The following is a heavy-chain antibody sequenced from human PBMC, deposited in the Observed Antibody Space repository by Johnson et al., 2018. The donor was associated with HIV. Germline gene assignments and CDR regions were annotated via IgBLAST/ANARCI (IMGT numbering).Heavy chain of an antibody. CDR3: AKTMAQGEYAFDV. CDR1: GFTFSSYA. Sequence: QVQLVESGGGVVQPGRSLRLSCAASGFTFSSYAMHWVRQAPGKGLEWVAVISYDGRNKYYTDSVKGRFTISRDNSKNTLYLQMNSLRDDDTAVYYCAKTMAQGEYAFDVWGQGTLVTVSS. CDR2: ISYDGRNK. J-gene: IGHJ3*01. D-gene: IGHD3-10*01. V-gene: IGHV3-30-3*02.